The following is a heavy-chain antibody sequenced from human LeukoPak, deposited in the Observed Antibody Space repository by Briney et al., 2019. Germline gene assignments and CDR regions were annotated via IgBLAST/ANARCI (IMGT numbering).Heavy chain of an antibody. J-gene: IGHJ4*02. Sequence: ASVKVSCKASGYTFTSYDINWVRQATGQGLEWMGWMNPNSGNTGYAQKFQGRVTITRNTSISTAYMELSSLRSEDTAVYYCARGDRRRPPSSIGWYSENIFDYWGQGTLVAVSS. CDR1: GYTFTSYD. D-gene: IGHD6-13*01. CDR2: MNPNSGNT. V-gene: IGHV1-8*03. CDR3: ARGDRRRPPSSIGWYSENIFDY.